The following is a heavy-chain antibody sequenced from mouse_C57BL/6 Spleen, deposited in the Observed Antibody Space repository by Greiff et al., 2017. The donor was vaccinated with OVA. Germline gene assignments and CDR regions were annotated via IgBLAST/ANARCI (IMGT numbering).Heavy chain of an antibody. D-gene: IGHD5-5*01. V-gene: IGHV1-15*01. CDR3: TKEGDYRFAY. CDR2: IDPVTGGT. J-gene: IGHJ3*01. CDR1: GYTFTDYE. Sequence: VKLMESGAELVRPGASVTLSCKASGYTFTDYEMHWVKQTPVHGLEWIGAIDPVTGGTAYNQKFKGKAILTADKSSSTAYMELRSLTSADSAVYYCTKEGDYRFAYWGQGTLVTVSA.